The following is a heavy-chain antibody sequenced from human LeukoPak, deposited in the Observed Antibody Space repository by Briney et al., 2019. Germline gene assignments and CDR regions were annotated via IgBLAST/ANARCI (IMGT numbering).Heavy chain of an antibody. J-gene: IGHJ4*02. D-gene: IGHD4-17*01. Sequence: GESLKISCQGSGYSFTSYWISWVRQMPGKGLEWMGRIDPSDSYTNYSPSFQGHVTISADKSTSTAYLQWSSLKASDTAMYYCATIWGDYHPVDFDYWGQGTLVTVSS. CDR1: GYSFTSYW. CDR3: ATIWGDYHPVDFDY. CDR2: IDPSDSYT. V-gene: IGHV5-10-1*01.